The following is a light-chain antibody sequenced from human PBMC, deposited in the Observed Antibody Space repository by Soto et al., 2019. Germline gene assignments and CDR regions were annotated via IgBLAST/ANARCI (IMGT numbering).Light chain of an antibody. CDR3: QQYITYSPVT. CDR2: DAS. V-gene: IGKV1-5*02. Sequence: DIQMTQSPSTLSASVGDRVIIICRASQSISSWLAWYQQKPGKAPKVLLYDASSLASGVPSRFSGSGSGTEFTLTISSLQPDDFATYYCQQYITYSPVTFGGGTKVDIK. CDR1: QSISSW. J-gene: IGKJ4*01.